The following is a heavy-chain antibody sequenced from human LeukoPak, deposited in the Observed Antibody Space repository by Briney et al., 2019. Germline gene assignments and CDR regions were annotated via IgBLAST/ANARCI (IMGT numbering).Heavy chain of an antibody. J-gene: IGHJ4*02. CDR2: FDHEDGET. D-gene: IGHD3-3*01. V-gene: IGHV1-24*01. Sequence: GASVKVSCKVSGYTLTELSMHWVRQAPGKGLEWMGGFDHEDGETIYAQKFQGRVTMTEDTSTDTAYMELSSLRSEDTAVYYCATVGNAIFAIDYWGQGTLVTVSS. CDR1: GYTLTELS. CDR3: ATVGNAIFAIDY.